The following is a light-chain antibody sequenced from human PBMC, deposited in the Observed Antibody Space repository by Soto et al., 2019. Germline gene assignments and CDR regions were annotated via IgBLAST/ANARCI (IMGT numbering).Light chain of an antibody. CDR1: QGIGST. CDR3: QRYNNWPLT. CDR2: DAS. J-gene: IGKJ4*01. V-gene: IGKV3-15*01. Sequence: EIVMTQSPATLSVSPLEFATLSFMASQGIGSTLAWYQHKPGQTPRLLIYDASTRATGVPARFSGSGSGTEFTLTINSLQSEDFAVYYCQRYNNWPLTFGGGTKVDI.